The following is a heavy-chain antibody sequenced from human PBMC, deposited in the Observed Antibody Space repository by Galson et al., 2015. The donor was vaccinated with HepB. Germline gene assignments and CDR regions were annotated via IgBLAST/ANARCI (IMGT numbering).Heavy chain of an antibody. J-gene: IGHJ6*02. D-gene: IGHD2-2*01. CDR1: GFTFSSYA. CDR3: ARGSGVPAAMGYGMDV. V-gene: IGHV3-30-3*01. Sequence: SLRLSCAASGFTFSSYAMHWVRQAPGKGLEWVAVISYDGSNKYYADSVKGRFTISRDNSKNTLYLQMNSLRAEDTAVYYCARGSGVPAAMGYGMDVWGQGTTVTVSS. CDR2: ISYDGSNK.